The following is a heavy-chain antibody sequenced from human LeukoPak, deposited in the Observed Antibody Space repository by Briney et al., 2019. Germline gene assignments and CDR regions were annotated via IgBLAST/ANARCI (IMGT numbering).Heavy chain of an antibody. CDR3: ARDVDDILTGSAWFDP. CDR1: GYTFTSYA. V-gene: IGHV7-4-1*02. J-gene: IGHJ5*02. Sequence: ASVKVSCKASGYTFTSYAMNWVRQAPGQGLEWVGWINTNTGNPTYAQGFTGRFVFSLDTSVSTAYLQISSLKAEDTAVYYCARDVDDILTGSAWFDPWGQGTLVTVSS. CDR2: INTNTGNP. D-gene: IGHD3-9*01.